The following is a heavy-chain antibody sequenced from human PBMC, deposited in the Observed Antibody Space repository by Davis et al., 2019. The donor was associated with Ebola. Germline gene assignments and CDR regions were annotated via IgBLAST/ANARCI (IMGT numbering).Heavy chain of an antibody. CDR1: GFTFRLYS. D-gene: IGHD2-2*01. J-gene: IGHJ4*02. Sequence: PGGSLRLSCEASGFTFRLYSMNWVRQAPGKGLEWVSGIDSSSTYTHFADSVKGQFSISRDNAKNSLFLQMNSLRAEDTAVYYCARAGGTVPAAIFDYWGQGVLVTVSS. CDR3: ARAGGTVPAAIFDY. CDR2: IDSSSTYT. V-gene: IGHV3-21*06.